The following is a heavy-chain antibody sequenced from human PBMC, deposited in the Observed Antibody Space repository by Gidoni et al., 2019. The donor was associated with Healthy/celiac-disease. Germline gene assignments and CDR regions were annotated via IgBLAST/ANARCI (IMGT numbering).Heavy chain of an antibody. J-gene: IGHJ3*02. D-gene: IGHD2-15*01. CDR2: INPNSGGT. V-gene: IGHV1-2*02. CDR3: ARESSVWLVVAEQEHAFDI. CDR1: GYTFTGYY. Sequence: QVQLVQSGAEVKKPGASVKVSCKASGYTFTGYYMHWVRQAPGQGLEWMGWINPNSGGTNYAQKFQGRVTMTRDTSISTAYMELSRLRSDDTAVYYCARESSVWLVVAEQEHAFDIWGQGTMVTVSS.